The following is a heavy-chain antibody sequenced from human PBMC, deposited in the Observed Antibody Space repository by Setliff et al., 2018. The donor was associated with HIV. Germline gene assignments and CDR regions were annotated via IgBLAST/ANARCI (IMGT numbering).Heavy chain of an antibody. J-gene: IGHJ5*02. CDR1: GYEFYGWG. V-gene: IGHV5-51*01. CDR2: IYPDDSNT. Sequence: PGESLKISCKTSGYEFYGWGIGWVRQKPGKGLEWMGIIYPDDSNTRYSPSFRGQVTISADMSISTAYLQWSSLQASDTAMYYCVRYSGSSYKSNWFDPWGQGTRVTVSS. D-gene: IGHD1-26*01. CDR3: VRYSGSSYKSNWFDP.